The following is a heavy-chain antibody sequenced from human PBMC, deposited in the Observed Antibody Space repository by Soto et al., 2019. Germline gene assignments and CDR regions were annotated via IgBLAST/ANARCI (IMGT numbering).Heavy chain of an antibody. Sequence: QVQLQESGPGLVKPSQTLSLTCTVSGGSISRGGYYWSWIRQHPGKGLEWIGYIYYSGSTYYNPSLKSRVTISVDTSKNQVSLKLSSVTAADTAVYYCARAAHYSSPFRWFDPWGQGTLVTVSS. CDR3: ARAAHYSSPFRWFDP. V-gene: IGHV4-31*03. CDR1: GGSISRGGYY. CDR2: IYYSGST. J-gene: IGHJ5*02. D-gene: IGHD6-13*01.